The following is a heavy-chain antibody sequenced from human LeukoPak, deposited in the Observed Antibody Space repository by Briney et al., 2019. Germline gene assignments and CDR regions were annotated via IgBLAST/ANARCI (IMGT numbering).Heavy chain of an antibody. D-gene: IGHD1-1*01. Sequence: QPGGSLRLSCAASGFTFSSYAMSWVRQAPGKGLEWVSATSGSGSSTYYADYVKGRFTISRDNSNNSLFVQMNSLRAEDTAVYFCAKSRSGSANWALQVFDNWGQGTLVTVSS. CDR1: GFTFSSYA. J-gene: IGHJ4*02. V-gene: IGHV3-23*01. CDR2: TSGSGSST. CDR3: AKSRSGSANWALQVFDN.